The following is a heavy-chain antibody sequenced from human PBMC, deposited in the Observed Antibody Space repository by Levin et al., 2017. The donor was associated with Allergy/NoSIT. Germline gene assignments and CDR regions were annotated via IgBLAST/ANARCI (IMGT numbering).Heavy chain of an antibody. Sequence: LSLTCAASGFTFSSYSMNWVRQAPGKGLEWVSYISSSSSTIYYADSVKGRFTISRDIAKNSLYLQMNSLRDEDTAVYYCARDRVFGVKYYMDVWGKGTTVTVSS. J-gene: IGHJ6*03. CDR3: ARDRVFGVKYYMDV. CDR2: ISSSSSTI. D-gene: IGHD3-3*01. V-gene: IGHV3-48*02. CDR1: GFTFSSYS.